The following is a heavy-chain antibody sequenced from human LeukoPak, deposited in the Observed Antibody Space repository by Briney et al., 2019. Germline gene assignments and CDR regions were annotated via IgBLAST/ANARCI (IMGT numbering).Heavy chain of an antibody. CDR1: GGSISSYY. J-gene: IGHJ6*03. Sequence: SETLSLTCTVSGGSISSYYWSWIRQPAGKGLEWIGRIYTSGSTNYNPSLKSRVTISVDKSKNQFSLKLSSVTAAGTAVYYCAREGNDFWSGYDGHMDVWGKGTTVTVSS. V-gene: IGHV4-4*07. D-gene: IGHD3-3*01. CDR2: IYTSGST. CDR3: AREGNDFWSGYDGHMDV.